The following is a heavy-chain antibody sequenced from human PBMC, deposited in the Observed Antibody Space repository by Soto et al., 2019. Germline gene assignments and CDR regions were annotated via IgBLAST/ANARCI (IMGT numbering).Heavy chain of an antibody. CDR1: GFTFSRHS. V-gene: IGHV3-21*06. J-gene: IGHJ3*02. CDR2: ISGTGTFI. CDR3: ARGSATDTGDALDI. D-gene: IGHD2-21*02. Sequence: EVQLVESGGGLVKPGGSLRLSCAASGFTFSRHSMNWVRQAPGKGLEWVSCISGTGTFIYYSDSVKGRFTISRDDAKTSPYLQMNSLTAEDTAVYYCARGSATDTGDALDIWGPGTMVTVS.